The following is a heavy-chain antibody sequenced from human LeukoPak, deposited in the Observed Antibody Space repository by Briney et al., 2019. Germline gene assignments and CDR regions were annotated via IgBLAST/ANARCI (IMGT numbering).Heavy chain of an antibody. CDR1: GYTFSGYY. V-gene: IGHV1-2*02. CDR3: ARGGYCSGGSCSTDFDY. J-gene: IGHJ4*02. CDR2: INPNSGGT. Sequence: ASVKVSCKASGYTFSGYYMHWVRQAPGQGLEWMVWINPNSGGTNYAQNFQGRVTATWDTSISTAYMELSRPRSDDTAVFYCARGGYCSGGSCSTDFDYWGQGTLVTVSS. D-gene: IGHD2-15*01.